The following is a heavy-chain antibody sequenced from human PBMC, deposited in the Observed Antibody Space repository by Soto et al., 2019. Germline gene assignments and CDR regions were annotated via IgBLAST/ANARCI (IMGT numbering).Heavy chain of an antibody. CDR2: IYYSGST. Sequence: SETLSPTRSISGNSISRHYRSWSRQPPGKGLEWIGYIYYSGSTNYNPSLKSRVTISVDTSKNQFSLQLSSVTAADTAVYYCASSNIAAAGFYYYGMDVWGQGTTVTVSS. CDR1: GNSISRHY. CDR3: ASSNIAAAGFYYYGMDV. V-gene: IGHV4-59*11. J-gene: IGHJ6*02. D-gene: IGHD6-13*01.